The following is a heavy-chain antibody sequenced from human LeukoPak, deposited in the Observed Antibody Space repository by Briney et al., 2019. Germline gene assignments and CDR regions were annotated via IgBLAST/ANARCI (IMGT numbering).Heavy chain of an antibody. D-gene: IGHD1-26*01. Sequence: PSETLSLTCTVSGGSISSYYWSWIRQPPGKGLEWIGYIYYSGSTNYNPSLKSRVTISVDTSKNQFSLKLSSVTAADTAVYYCAGDGATRGDAFDIWGQGTMVTVSS. J-gene: IGHJ3*02. CDR2: IYYSGST. V-gene: IGHV4-59*01. CDR1: GGSISSYY. CDR3: AGDGATRGDAFDI.